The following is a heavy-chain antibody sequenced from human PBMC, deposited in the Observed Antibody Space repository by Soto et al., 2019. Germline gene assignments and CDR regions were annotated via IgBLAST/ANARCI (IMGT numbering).Heavy chain of an antibody. J-gene: IGHJ5*02. V-gene: IGHV1-18*01. D-gene: IGHD3-10*01. Sequence: QIQLVQSGAEVKKPGASVKVSCKASGYTFTSHSLSWVLQAPGKGLEWVGWISGYNGYTSSAQNFQGRVTLTTDASTSTAYMELRSLTYDDTAVYYCARVGYYYGSGSYLFDPWDQGTLVTVSS. CDR3: ARVGYYYGSGSYLFDP. CDR1: GYTFTSHS. CDR2: ISGYNGYT.